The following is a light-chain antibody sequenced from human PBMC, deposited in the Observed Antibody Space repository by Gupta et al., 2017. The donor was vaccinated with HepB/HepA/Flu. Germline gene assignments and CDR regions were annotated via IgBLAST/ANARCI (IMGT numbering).Light chain of an antibody. V-gene: IGKV3-20*01. CDR1: QSLVSSY. J-gene: IGKJ1*01. CDR2: GAS. Sequence: ASQSLVSSYLAWYQRKPGQAPRLLIYGASSRATGIPDRFSGSGSGTDFTLTISRVESEDFAVYYCQHYGTSPTFGQGTKVEIK. CDR3: QHYGTSPT.